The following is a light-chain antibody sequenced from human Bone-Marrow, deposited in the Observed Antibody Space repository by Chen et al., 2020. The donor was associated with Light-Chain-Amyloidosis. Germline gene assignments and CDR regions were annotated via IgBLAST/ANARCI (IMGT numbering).Light chain of an antibody. V-gene: IGLV6-57*01. CDR1: SGSITTNY. J-gene: IGLJ3*02. CDR3: QSCQGSRQEV. CDR2: EDD. Sequence: NFMLTQPHSVSASLWETVIISCTRSSGSITTNYVQWYQQRPGSSPTTVIYEDDRRPSEVPDRFSGSVDRSSNSASRTICGLQPEEEAAYYGQSCQGSRQEVFGEGTKLTV.